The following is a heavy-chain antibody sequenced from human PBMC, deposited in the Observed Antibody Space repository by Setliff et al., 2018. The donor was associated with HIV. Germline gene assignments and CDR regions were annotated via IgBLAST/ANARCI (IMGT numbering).Heavy chain of an antibody. J-gene: IGHJ4*02. CDR1: GYIFTSYW. V-gene: IGHV5-51*01. CDR3: ARRMWQQDSKFMYYFDY. Sequence: PGESLKISCQGSGYIFTSYWIGWVRQMPGKGLEWMGIIYPGDSDTRYSPSFQGQVTISADKSISTAYLQWSSLKASDTAMYYCARRMWQQDSKFMYYFDYWGQGTLVTVSS. CDR2: IYPGDSDT. D-gene: IGHD6-13*01.